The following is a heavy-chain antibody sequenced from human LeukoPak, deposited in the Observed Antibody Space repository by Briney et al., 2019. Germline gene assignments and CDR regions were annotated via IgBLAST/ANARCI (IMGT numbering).Heavy chain of an antibody. Sequence: GGSLRLSCAASGFTFSSYAMSWVRQAPGKGLEYVSAISSNGGYTYYANSVKGRFTISRDNSKNTLYLQMGSLRAEDMAVYYCARDQNGGYNWNPLDYWGQGTLVTVSS. CDR3: ARDQNGGYNWNPLDY. D-gene: IGHD1-1*01. CDR2: ISSNGGYT. V-gene: IGHV3-64*01. J-gene: IGHJ4*02. CDR1: GFTFSSYA.